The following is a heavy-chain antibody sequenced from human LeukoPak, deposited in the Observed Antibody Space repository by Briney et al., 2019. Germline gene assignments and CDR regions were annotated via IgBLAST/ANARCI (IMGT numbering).Heavy chain of an antibody. CDR2: IDGHSGST. CDR1: GYTFTDYN. J-gene: IGHJ5*02. Sequence: ASVKVSCKASGYTFTDYNFHWVRQAPGQGLEWMGWIDGHSGSTNYAQNFQGRATMTRDASISTAYMELSRLRFDDTAVYYCARVSTSGYRDWLDPWGQGTLVTVSS. V-gene: IGHV1-2*02. D-gene: IGHD3-9*01. CDR3: ARVSTSGYRDWLDP.